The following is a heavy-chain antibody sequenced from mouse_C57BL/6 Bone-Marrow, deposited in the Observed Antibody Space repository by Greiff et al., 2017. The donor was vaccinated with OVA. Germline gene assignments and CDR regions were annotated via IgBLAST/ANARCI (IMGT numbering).Heavy chain of an antibody. CDR2: IDPANGNT. Sequence: VQLKQSVAELVRPGASVKLSCTASGFNITNTYMHWVKQRPEHGLEWIGRIDPANGNTKYAPKFQGKATITADTSSNTAYLQLSSLTSEDTAIYYCTHCYGSWYYLDYWGQGTTLTVSS. CDR3: THCYGSWYYLDY. V-gene: IGHV14-3*01. CDR1: GFNITNTY. D-gene: IGHD1-1*01. J-gene: IGHJ2*01.